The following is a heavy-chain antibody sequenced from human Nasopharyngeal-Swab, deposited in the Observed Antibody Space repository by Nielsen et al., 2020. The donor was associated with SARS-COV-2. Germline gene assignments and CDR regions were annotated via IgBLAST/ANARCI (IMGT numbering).Heavy chain of an antibody. CDR1: GFTFSSYA. J-gene: IGHJ4*02. D-gene: IGHD3-22*01. V-gene: IGHV3-23*01. Sequence: GESLKISCAASGFTFSSYAMSWVRQAPGKGLEWVSAISGSGGSTYYADSVKGRFTISRDNSKNTLYLQMNSLRAEDTAVYYCAKALGSSGYYFFDYWAREPWSPSPQ. CDR3: AKALGSSGYYFFDY. CDR2: ISGSGGST.